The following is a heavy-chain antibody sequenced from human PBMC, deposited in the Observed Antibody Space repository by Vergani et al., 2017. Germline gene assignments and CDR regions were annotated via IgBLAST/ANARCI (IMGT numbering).Heavy chain of an antibody. J-gene: IGHJ1*01. CDR1: GFTFSSYA. CDR3: ATKSCGTPGCQIGYFRE. D-gene: IGHD1-1*01. CDR2: ISYDGSNK. Sequence: VQLLESGGSLKQPGGSVRLSCAASGFTFSSYAMHWVRQAPGKGLEWVAVISYDGSNKYYADSVKGRFTISRDNSKNTLYLQMNSLRTEDTAVYYCATKSCGTPGCQIGYFREWGQGTLVTVSS. V-gene: IGHV3-30-3*01.